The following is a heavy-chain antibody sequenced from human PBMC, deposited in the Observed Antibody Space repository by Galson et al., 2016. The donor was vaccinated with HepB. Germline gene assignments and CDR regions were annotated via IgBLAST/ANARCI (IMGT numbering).Heavy chain of an antibody. V-gene: IGHV6-1*01. Sequence: CAISGDSVSGNSVAWTWIRQSPSRGLEWLGRTYYRSKWYNDYAVSVKSRMTINPDTSKNQFSLQLDSVTPEDTAVYYCARQSSGWYLFYDYWGQGILATVSS. CDR1: GDSVSGNSVA. D-gene: IGHD6-19*01. CDR3: ARQSSGWYLFYDY. CDR2: TYYRSKWYN. J-gene: IGHJ4*02.